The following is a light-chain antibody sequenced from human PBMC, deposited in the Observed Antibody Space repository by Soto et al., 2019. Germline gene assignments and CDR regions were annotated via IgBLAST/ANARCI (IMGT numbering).Light chain of an antibody. CDR2: AAS. Sequence: IGTAQPPRSPPSHSGDRVTITPRASQGISSYLAWYQQKPGKAPKLLIYAASTRQSGVPSRFSGSGSGTDFTLTISCLQSEDFATYYCQQYYSYPRTFGEGTKVDIK. J-gene: IGKJ4*01. V-gene: IGKV1-8*01. CDR1: QGISSY. CDR3: QQYYSYPRT.